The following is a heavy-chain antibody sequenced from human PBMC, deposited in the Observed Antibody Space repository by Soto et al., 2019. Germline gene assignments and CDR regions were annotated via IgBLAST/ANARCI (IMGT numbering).Heavy chain of an antibody. V-gene: IGHV1-2*02. J-gene: IGHJ4*02. CDR2: INPNSGGT. D-gene: IGHD5-12*01. CDR3: ATGYSGYGQTLF. Sequence: AAVKVSCKASGYTFTGYYMHWVRQAPGQGLEWMGWINPNSGGTNYAQKFQGRVTMTRDTSISTAYMELSRLRSDDTAVYYCATGYSGYGQTLFWGQGTLVTVSS. CDR1: GYTFTGYY.